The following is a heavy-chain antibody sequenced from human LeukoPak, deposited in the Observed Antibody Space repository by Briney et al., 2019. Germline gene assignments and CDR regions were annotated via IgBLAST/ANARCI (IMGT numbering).Heavy chain of an antibody. CDR2: ISGSGGST. J-gene: IGHJ4*02. D-gene: IGHD4-17*01. Sequence: PGRSLRLSCAASGFTFSSYGMHWVRQAPGKGLEWVSAISGSGGSTYYADSVKGRFTISRDNSKNTLYLQMNSLRAEDTAVYYCATPDYGDSSPFPDYWGQGTLVTVSS. CDR3: ATPDYGDSSPFPDY. CDR1: GFTFSSYG. V-gene: IGHV3-23*01.